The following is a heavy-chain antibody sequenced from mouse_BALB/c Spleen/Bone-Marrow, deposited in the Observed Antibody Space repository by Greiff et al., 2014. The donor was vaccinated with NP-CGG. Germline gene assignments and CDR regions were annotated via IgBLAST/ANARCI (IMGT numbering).Heavy chain of an antibody. Sequence: EVQLVESGGDLVYPGGSLKLSCAASGFTFSSYGMSWVPQTPDTRLEWVATINSGGTNTYYPDSMKGRFTISRDNAKNTLYLQMSSLRSEDTAMYYCTRRGIYDERTAMDYWGRGTSVTVSS. J-gene: IGHJ4*01. D-gene: IGHD2-12*01. CDR3: TRRGIYDERTAMDY. CDR2: INSGGTNT. CDR1: GFTFSSYG. V-gene: IGHV5-6*01.